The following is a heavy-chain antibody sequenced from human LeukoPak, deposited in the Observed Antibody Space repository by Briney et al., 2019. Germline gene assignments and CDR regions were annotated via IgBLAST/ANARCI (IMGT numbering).Heavy chain of an antibody. CDR3: ARGAVTAHGPSNWFDP. J-gene: IGHJ5*02. V-gene: IGHV1-69*06. CDR2: IIPIFGTA. D-gene: IGHD4-17*01. Sequence: SVKVSCKASGGTFSNYAISWVRQAPGQGLEWMGGIIPIFGTANYAQKFQGRVTITADKSTSTAYMELSSLRSEDTAVYYCARGAVTAHGPSNWFDPWGQGTLVTVSS. CDR1: GGTFSNYA.